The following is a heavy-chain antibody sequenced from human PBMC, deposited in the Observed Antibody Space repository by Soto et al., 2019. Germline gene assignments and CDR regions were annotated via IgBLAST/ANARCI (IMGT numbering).Heavy chain of an antibody. CDR2: IYSSGDT. CDR3: GRLNGYFVSTGCYGYYVMDV. CDR1: GGSVNSNTYS. J-gene: IGHJ6*02. V-gene: IGHV4-39*01. Sequence: SETLSLTCSVSGGSVNSNTYSWGWIRQSPGQGLEWIGTIYSSGDTHYNPSLLSRVTISVDTSMNEFSLSLTSVTAADTAVYYCGRLNGYFVSTGCYGYYVMDVCAQGTTVPVSS. D-gene: IGHD3-9*01.